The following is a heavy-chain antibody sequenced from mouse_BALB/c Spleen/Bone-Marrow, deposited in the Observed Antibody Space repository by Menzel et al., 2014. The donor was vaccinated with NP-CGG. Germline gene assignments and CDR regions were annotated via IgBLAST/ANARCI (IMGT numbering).Heavy chain of an antibody. D-gene: IGHD2-14*01. CDR1: GFNIKDTY. V-gene: IGHV14-3*02. CDR2: IDPAIFT. J-gene: IGHJ1*01. CDR3: AGYRYGWYSDV. Sequence: VQLKQSGAELVKPGASVKLSCTASGFNIKDTYLHWVKQRPEQGLDWIGRIDPAIFTKYDPKFQGKATITADTSSNTASLHLSSLTSEDTAVYYCAGYRYGWYSDVWGAGTTPTVSS.